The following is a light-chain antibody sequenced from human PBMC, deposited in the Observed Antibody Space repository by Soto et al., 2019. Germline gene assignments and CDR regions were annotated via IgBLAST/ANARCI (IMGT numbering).Light chain of an antibody. CDR1: SSDVGSYNL. CDR3: CSYAGSSTLV. J-gene: IGLJ2*01. V-gene: IGLV2-23*01. CDR2: EDS. Sequence: QSALTQPASVSGSPGQSITISCTGTSSDVGSYNLVSWYQQHPGKAPKLIIYEDSNRPSGVSNRFSGSKSGNMASLTISGLQAEDEADYYCCSYAGSSTLVFGGGTKLTVL.